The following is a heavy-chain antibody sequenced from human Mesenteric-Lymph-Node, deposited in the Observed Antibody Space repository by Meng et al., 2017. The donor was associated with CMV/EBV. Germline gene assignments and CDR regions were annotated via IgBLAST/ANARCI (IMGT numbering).Heavy chain of an antibody. V-gene: IGHV3-20*04. CDR1: GSSFDDYG. Sequence: GESLKISCAAPGSSFDDYGVSWVRQAPGKGLEWVSGFNWNGGKTGYADSVKGRFTISRDKAKNSLYLQMHSLTTEDTAVYYCAKDLTNGLQFLEWLSNLFDYWGRGTLVTVSS. CDR3: AKDLTNGLQFLEWLSNLFDY. CDR2: FNWNGGKT. D-gene: IGHD3-3*01. J-gene: IGHJ4*02.